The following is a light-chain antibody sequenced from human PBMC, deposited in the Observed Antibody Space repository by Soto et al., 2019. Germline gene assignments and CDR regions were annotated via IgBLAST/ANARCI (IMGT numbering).Light chain of an antibody. CDR1: QTMSSGY. J-gene: IGKJ2*03. Sequence: EIVLTQSPGTLSLSPGERATLSCRASQTMSSGYLAWYQQKPGQAPRLLIYGASSRAIGIPDRFSGGGSGTDFTLTISRLEPEDFAVYYCQQYVTSHSFGQGTKLEIK. CDR3: QQYVTSHS. V-gene: IGKV3-20*01. CDR2: GAS.